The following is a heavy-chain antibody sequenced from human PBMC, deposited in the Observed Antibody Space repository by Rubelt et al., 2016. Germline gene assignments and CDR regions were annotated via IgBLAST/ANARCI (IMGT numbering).Heavy chain of an antibody. CDR2: IKEDESAK. D-gene: IGHD1-14*01. Sequence: EGQLVESGGDLVQPGGSLRLSCAASGFTFSNHWMSWLRQAPGKGLEWVASIKEDESAKRYVDSVKGRFTISRDNAKNSLYLQMNNVGAEDTAVYFCVRVPIGINMWFDPRGQGTLVTVSS. J-gene: IGHJ5*02. V-gene: IGHV3-7*02. CDR1: GFTFSNHW. CDR3: VRVPIGINMWFDP.